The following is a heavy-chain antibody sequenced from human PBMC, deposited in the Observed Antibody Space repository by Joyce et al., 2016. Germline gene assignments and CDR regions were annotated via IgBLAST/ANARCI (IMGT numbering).Heavy chain of an antibody. J-gene: IGHJ3*01. CDR3: ARDGSNSPTDPLDV. CDR1: VFNFSTHG. V-gene: IGHV3-33*01. Sequence: QEQLVEAGGKVVQPGGSLRLSCAASVFNFSTHGMHWVRQAPGKGLEWVSVIWYDGSNDDYADSVKGGFTISRDNSKNALYLEMSSLRAEDTAVYYCARDGSNSPTDPLDVWGQGTMVTVST. D-gene: IGHD4-11*01. CDR2: IWYDGSND.